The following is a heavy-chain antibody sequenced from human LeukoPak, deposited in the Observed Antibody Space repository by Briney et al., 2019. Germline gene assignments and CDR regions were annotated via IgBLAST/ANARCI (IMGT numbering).Heavy chain of an antibody. CDR3: ARVQYSAYEDAFDI. D-gene: IGHD5-12*01. CDR1: GFTFSSYG. V-gene: IGHV3-48*04. CDR2: ISSSGSTI. Sequence: GGSLRLSCADSGFTFSSYGMSWVRQAPGKGLEWVSYISSSGSTIYYADSVKGRFTISRDNAKNSLYLQMNSLRAEDTAVYYCARVQYSAYEDAFDIWGQGTMVTVSS. J-gene: IGHJ3*02.